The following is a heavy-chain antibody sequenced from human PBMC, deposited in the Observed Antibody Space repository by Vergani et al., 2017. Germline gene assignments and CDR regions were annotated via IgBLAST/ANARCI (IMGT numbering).Heavy chain of an antibody. D-gene: IGHD3-10*01. J-gene: IGHJ6*02. CDR1: GFTFSSYA. Sequence: EVQLLESGGGLVQPGGSLRLSCAASGFTFSSYAMSWVRQAPGKGLEWVSAISGSGGSTYYADSVKGRFTISRDNSKNTLYLQMSSLRSEDTAVYYCARGGRCYYGSGSKTGRMDVWGQGTTVTVSS. V-gene: IGHV3-23*01. CDR3: ARGGRCYYGSGSKTGRMDV. CDR2: ISGSGGST.